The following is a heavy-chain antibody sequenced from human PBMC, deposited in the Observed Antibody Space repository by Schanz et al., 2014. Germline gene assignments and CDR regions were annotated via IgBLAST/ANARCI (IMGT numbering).Heavy chain of an antibody. CDR2: ISGSGVST. J-gene: IGHJ4*02. V-gene: IGHV3-23*01. CDR1: GFTFSSYA. Sequence: QLLESGGGLVQPGGSLRLSCAASGFTFSSYAMSWVRQAPGKGLEWISAISGSGVSTHYADSVKGRFTISRDNAKNSLYLQMNSLRVEDTAVYYCARDLISSGWYRWGQGTLVTVSS. CDR3: ARDLISSGWYR. D-gene: IGHD6-19*01.